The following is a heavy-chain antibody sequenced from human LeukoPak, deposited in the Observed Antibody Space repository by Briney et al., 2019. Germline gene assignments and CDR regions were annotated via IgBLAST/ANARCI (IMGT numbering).Heavy chain of an antibody. D-gene: IGHD2-15*01. J-gene: IGHJ4*02. CDR2: ISSSGSTI. V-gene: IGHV3-48*03. Sequence: GGSLRLSCAASGFTFSSYEMNWVRQAPGKGLEWVSYISSSGSTIYYADSVKGRFTISRDNAKNSLYLQMNSLRAEDTAVYYCVRVPSDIVVVVAARGRSDFDYWGQGTLVTVSS. CDR3: VRVPSDIVVVVAARGRSDFDY. CDR1: GFTFSSYE.